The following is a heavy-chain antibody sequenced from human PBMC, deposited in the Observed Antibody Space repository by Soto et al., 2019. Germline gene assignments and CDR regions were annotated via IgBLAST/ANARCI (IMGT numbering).Heavy chain of an antibody. CDR1: GFTFSSYW. Sequence: EVQLVESGGGLVQPGGSLRLSCEASGFTFSSYWMHWVRQAPGKGLVWISRIKGDASSVNYAASVKGRLTISRDNAKNTLYLQMNSLSAEDTALYYCARGASGRFYFDYWGQGTLVTVSS. D-gene: IGHD3-10*01. V-gene: IGHV3-74*01. CDR2: IKGDASSV. CDR3: ARGASGRFYFDY. J-gene: IGHJ4*02.